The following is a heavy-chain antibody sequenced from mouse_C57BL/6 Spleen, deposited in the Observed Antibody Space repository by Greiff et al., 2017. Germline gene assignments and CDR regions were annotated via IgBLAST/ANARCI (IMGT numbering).Heavy chain of an antibody. CDR3: ARSGSNWDVDY. J-gene: IGHJ2*01. D-gene: IGHD4-1*01. CDR1: GYTFTSYW. Sequence: QVQLPQPVAVLLMPGASVQLSCTASGYTFTSYWMHWVKQRPGQGLEWIGEIDPSDSYTNYNQKFKGKSTLTVDKSSSTAYMQLSSLTSEDSAVYYCARSGSNWDVDYWGQGTTLTVSS. CDR2: IDPSDSYT. V-gene: IGHV1-69*01.